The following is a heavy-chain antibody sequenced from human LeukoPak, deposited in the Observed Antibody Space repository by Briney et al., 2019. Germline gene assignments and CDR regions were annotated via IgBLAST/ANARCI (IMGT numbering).Heavy chain of an antibody. Sequence: ASVKVSCTASGYTFTGYYMNWVRQAPAPGVEWMGWINPNSGDTSYAQKFQGRVTMTRDTSISTAYMDLSRLRSDDTAVYYCARAQYYYPHHYYVYWGQGTLVTVSS. CDR2: INPNSGDT. J-gene: IGHJ4*02. CDR1: GYTFTGYY. V-gene: IGHV1-2*02. CDR3: ARAQYYYPHHYYVY. D-gene: IGHD3-10*01.